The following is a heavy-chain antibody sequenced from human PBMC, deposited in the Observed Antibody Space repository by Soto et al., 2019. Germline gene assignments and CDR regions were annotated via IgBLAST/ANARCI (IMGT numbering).Heavy chain of an antibody. CDR3: ARRTSIAAGYNWFDP. Sequence: GESLKISCKGSGYSFTSYWIGWVRQMPGKGLEWMGIIYPGDSDTRYSPSFQGQVTISADKSISTAYLQWSSLKASDTAMYYCARRTSIAAGYNWFDPWGQGTLVTVSS. CDR2: IYPGDSDT. V-gene: IGHV5-51*01. D-gene: IGHD6-13*01. J-gene: IGHJ5*02. CDR1: GYSFTSYW.